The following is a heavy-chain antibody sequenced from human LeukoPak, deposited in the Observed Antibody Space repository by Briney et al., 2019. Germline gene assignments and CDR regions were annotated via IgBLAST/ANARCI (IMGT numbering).Heavy chain of an antibody. V-gene: IGHV3-43*02. D-gene: IGHD1-26*01. CDR2: INADGGRT. J-gene: IGHJ6*02. CDR1: RFTLDAYA. CDR3: GSWAFYHGLDV. Sequence: GGSLTLPCIASRFTLDAYAMHWVRQARGKGLEGVSNINADGGRTYYADSVEGLLTISRDNSKNSLYLEMTRLRAEDSALYYCGSWAFYHGLDVWGRGTTVTVSS.